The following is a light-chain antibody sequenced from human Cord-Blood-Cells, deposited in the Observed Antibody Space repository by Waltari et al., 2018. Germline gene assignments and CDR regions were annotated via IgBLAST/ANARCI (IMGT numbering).Light chain of an antibody. J-gene: IGLJ3*02. CDR3: CSYAGSYPWV. Sequence: QSALTQARSAAGSPGQSVTISCTGTSSDVGGYNYSSWYQQHPGKAPKLMIYDVSKRPSGVPDRFSGSKSGNTASLTISGLQAEDEADYYCCSYAGSYPWVFGGGTKLTVL. CDR2: DVS. V-gene: IGLV2-11*01. CDR1: SSDVGGYNY.